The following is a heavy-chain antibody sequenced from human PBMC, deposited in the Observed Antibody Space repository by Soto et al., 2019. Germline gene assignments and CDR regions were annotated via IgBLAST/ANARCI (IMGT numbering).Heavy chain of an antibody. Sequence: SETLSLTCAVYGGSFSGYYWSWIRQPPGKGLEWIGEINHSGSTNYNPSLKSRVTISVDTSKNQFSLKLSSVTAADTAVYYCARERPTMVRGVKNYYYYGMDVWGQGGTVTVSS. CDR3: ARERPTMVRGVKNYYYYGMDV. J-gene: IGHJ6*02. D-gene: IGHD3-10*01. V-gene: IGHV4-34*01. CDR1: GGSFSGYY. CDR2: INHSGST.